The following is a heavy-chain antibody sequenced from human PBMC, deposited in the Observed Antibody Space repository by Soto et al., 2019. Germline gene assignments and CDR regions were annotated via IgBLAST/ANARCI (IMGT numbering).Heavy chain of an antibody. CDR2: IGGSGGPT. D-gene: IGHD3-3*01. CDR1: GFTFSSHA. J-gene: IGHJ4*02. Sequence: GGSLRLSCAASGFTFSSHAMSWVRQAPGKGLEWVSLIGGSGGPTYYADSVKGRFTISRDNSRNTLYLQMNSLRAEDTAVYYCAEDIITIFATYDHWGQGTLVTVSS. V-gene: IGHV3-23*01. CDR3: AEDIITIFATYDH.